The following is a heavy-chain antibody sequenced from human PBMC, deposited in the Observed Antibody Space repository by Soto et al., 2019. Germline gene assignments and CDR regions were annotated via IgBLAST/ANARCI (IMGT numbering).Heavy chain of an antibody. J-gene: IGHJ5*02. Sequence: SVEVPRRTSGYTVNPYGINWVRQAPGQGLELMGWISAYDGKTTYAEKFQGRVTLTTDTSTSTAYMELRSLRSDDTAIYYCARDPHEFWTSYWFDPWGQGTPVTVSS. CDR2: ISAYDGKT. CDR1: GYTVNPYG. D-gene: IGHD3-3*01. CDR3: ARDPHEFWTSYWFDP. V-gene: IGHV1-18*01.